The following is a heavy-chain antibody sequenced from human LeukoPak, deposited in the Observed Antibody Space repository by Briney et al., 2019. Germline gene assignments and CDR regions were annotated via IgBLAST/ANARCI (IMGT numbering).Heavy chain of an antibody. D-gene: IGHD5-12*01. J-gene: IGHJ4*02. V-gene: IGHV3-20*04. CDR2: INWNGGKK. CDR1: GFTFDDYG. Sequence: GGSLRLSCAASGFTFDDYGMTWVRQAPGRGLEWVSSINWNGGKKGYADSVKGRFTISRDNAKNSLYLQMNSLRAEDTAVYYCARVGRGYSGYEAKLLGYWGQGTLVTVSS. CDR3: ARVGRGYSGYEAKLLGY.